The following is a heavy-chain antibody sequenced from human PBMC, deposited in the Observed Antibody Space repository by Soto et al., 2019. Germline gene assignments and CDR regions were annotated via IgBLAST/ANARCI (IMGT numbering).Heavy chain of an antibody. Sequence: QVQLVQSGAEVQKPGSSVKVSCKASGGTFSSYAISWVRQAPGQGLEWMGGIIPIFGTANYAQKFQGRVTITADESTSTAYMELSSLRSEDTAVYYCASQHYDFWSGYLYYYGMDVWGQGTTVTVSS. D-gene: IGHD3-3*01. CDR1: GGTFSSYA. V-gene: IGHV1-69*01. CDR2: IIPIFGTA. CDR3: ASQHYDFWSGYLYYYGMDV. J-gene: IGHJ6*02.